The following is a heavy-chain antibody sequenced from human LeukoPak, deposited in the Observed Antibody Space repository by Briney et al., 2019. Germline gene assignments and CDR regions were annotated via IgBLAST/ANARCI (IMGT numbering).Heavy chain of an antibody. V-gene: IGHV1-69*13. CDR3: ARSTKFVKGASYI. Sequence: ASVKVSCKASGGTFSSYAISWVRQAPGQGLEWMGGIIPIFGAANYAQKFQGRVTITADESTSTACMELSSLRSEDTAVYYCARSTKFVKGASYIWGQGTMVTVSS. CDR2: IIPIFGAA. J-gene: IGHJ3*02. CDR1: GGTFSSYA.